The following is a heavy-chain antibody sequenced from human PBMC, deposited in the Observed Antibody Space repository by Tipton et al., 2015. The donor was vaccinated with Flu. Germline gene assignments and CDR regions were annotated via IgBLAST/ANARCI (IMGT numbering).Heavy chain of an antibody. Sequence: TLSLTCAVSGYSISSSYYWGWIRQPPGKGLEWIGSVPYSGSTYYNPSLKSRVIITVDTSKNQFSLKLTSVTAADTAVYYCGRSYYYGSGSYYNRAFDYWGQGTLVTVSS. CDR3: GRSYYYGSGSYYNRAFDY. CDR1: GYSISSSYY. CDR2: VPYSGST. V-gene: IGHV4-38-2*01. D-gene: IGHD3-10*01. J-gene: IGHJ4*02.